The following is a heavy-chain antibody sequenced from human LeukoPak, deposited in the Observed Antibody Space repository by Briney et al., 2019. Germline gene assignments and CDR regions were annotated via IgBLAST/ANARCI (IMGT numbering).Heavy chain of an antibody. Sequence: GGSLRLSCADSGFTFSRSWMTWVRQAPGKGLEWVANIKEDGSAQNYVDSVKGRFTISRDNAKNTLYLEMKSLRAEDTAVYYCARDAGYDRFDYWGQGTLVTVPS. CDR3: ARDAGYDRFDY. V-gene: IGHV3-7*05. CDR2: IKEDGSAQ. CDR1: GFTFSRSW. D-gene: IGHD3-22*01. J-gene: IGHJ4*02.